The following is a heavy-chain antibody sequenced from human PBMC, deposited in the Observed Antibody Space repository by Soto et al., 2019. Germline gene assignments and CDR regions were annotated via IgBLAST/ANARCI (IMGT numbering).Heavy chain of an antibody. CDR3: ARERPDGARLDP. D-gene: IGHD6-6*01. CDR2: IYYSGST. V-gene: IGHV4-30-4*01. Sequence: QVQLQESGPGLVKPSQTLSLTCTVSGGSISSGDYYWSWIRQPPGKGLEWIGYIYYSGSTFYNPSLKIRVTISVDTPKNQSSLKLSSVSAADTAVYYCARERPDGARLDPWGQGTLVAVSS. J-gene: IGHJ5*02. CDR1: GGSISSGDYY.